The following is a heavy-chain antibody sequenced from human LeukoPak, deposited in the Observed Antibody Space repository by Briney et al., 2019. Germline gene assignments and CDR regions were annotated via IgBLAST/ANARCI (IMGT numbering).Heavy chain of an antibody. V-gene: IGHV4-59*01. Sequence: PSETLSLTCTVSGGSISSYYWSWIRQPPRKGLEWIGYIYYSGSTNYNPSLKSRVTISVDTSKNQFSLKLSSVTAADTAVYYCARAEYYFDYWGQGTLVTVSS. CDR1: GGSISSYY. J-gene: IGHJ4*02. D-gene: IGHD3-10*01. CDR3: ARAEYYFDY. CDR2: IYYSGST.